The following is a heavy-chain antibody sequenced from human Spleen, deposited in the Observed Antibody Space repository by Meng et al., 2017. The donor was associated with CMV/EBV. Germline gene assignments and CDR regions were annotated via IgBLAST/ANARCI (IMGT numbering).Heavy chain of an antibody. D-gene: IGHD6-13*01. V-gene: IGHV3-74*01. CDR3: ARDGGSTWYEIASPGNWLDP. Sequence: GGSLKISCAASGFAFSGHWLHWVRQAPGKGLVWVSRIDRNGSSTSYADSVKGRFTISRDNANNTLYLQMNSLRAEDTAIYYCARDGGSTWYEIASPGNWLDPWGQGTLVTVSS. CDR2: IDRNGSST. J-gene: IGHJ5*02. CDR1: GFAFSGHW.